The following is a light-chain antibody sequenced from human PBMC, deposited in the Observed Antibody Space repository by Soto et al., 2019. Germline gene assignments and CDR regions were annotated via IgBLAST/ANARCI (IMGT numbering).Light chain of an antibody. V-gene: IGKV3-15*01. J-gene: IGKJ5*01. CDR1: QSVSSN. CDR2: DTS. CDR3: QQYNKWPPIT. Sequence: EIVMTQSPATLSVSPGERATLSCRASQSVSSNLAWYQQKPGQAPRLLIYDTSTRATGSPARFSGSGSGTEFTLTISSLQSEDFAVYYCQQYNKWPPITFGQGTRLEIK.